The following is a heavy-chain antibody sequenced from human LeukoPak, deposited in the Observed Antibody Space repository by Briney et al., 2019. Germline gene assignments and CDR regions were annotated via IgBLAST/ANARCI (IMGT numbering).Heavy chain of an antibody. CDR2: ITGSGGNT. J-gene: IGHJ4*02. CDR1: GFTFSNYA. CDR3: AKWGDYDVLTGYYVSDY. Sequence: GGSLRLSCAASGFTFSNYAMSWVRQAPGKGLXXXXAITGSGGNTYYADSVKGRFTISRDNSKNTVFLQMNSLRAEDTAVYYCAKWGDYDVLTGYYVSDYWGQGTLVTVSS. D-gene: IGHD3-9*01. V-gene: IGHV3-23*01.